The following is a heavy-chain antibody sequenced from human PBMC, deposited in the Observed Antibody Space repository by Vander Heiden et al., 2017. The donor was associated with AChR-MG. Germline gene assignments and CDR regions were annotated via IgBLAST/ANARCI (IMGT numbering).Heavy chain of an antibody. D-gene: IGHD3-10*01. CDR2: IRYDGSNK. J-gene: IGHJ2*01. Sequence: QVPLVESGGGVVQPGGSLRLSCAASGFTFSSTGMHWVRQAPGKGLEWVAFIRYDGSNKYYADSVKGRFTISRDNSKNTLYLQMNSLRAEDTAVYYCAKAGIIGLGGPYWYFDLWGRGTLVTVSS. CDR1: GFTFSSTG. V-gene: IGHV3-30*02. CDR3: AKAGIIGLGGPYWYFDL.